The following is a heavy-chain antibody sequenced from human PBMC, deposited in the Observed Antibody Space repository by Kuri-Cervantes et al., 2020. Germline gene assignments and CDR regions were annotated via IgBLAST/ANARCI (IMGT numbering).Heavy chain of an antibody. Sequence: SVKVSCKASGGTFSSYAISWVRQAPGQGLEWMGGIIPIFGTANYAQKFQGRVTITADESTSTAYMELSSLRSEDPAVYYCARDPCGGDCYSGDACDIWGQGTMVTVSS. J-gene: IGHJ3*02. D-gene: IGHD2-21*02. CDR2: IIPIFGTA. CDR3: ARDPCGGDCYSGDACDI. CDR1: GGTFSSYA. V-gene: IGHV1-69*13.